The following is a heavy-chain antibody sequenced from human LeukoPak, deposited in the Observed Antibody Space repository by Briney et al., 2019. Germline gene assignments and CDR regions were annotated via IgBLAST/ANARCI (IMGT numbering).Heavy chain of an antibody. V-gene: IGHV3-48*03. CDR1: GFTFSNNE. CDR2: ISNSGDST. D-gene: IGHD3-10*01. J-gene: IGHJ1*01. CDR3: VRLGGVTAPYSFT. Sequence: WGSLSLNSAGSGFTFSNNERTWHRQAPGKGLEWVSYISNSGDSTYYADSVKGRFTISRDNAKNSLYLQMNSLRAEDTAVYYCVRLGGVTAPYSFTWGEGTRVTVSS.